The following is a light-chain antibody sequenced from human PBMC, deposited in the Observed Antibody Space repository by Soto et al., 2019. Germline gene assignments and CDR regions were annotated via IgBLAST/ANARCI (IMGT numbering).Light chain of an antibody. CDR1: QDIKND. Sequence: AIQMTQAPSSLSASVTDRVTITCRASQDIKNDLGWYQQKPGKAPELLIYAASSLQSGVPSRFSGSGSGTHFTLTISSLQPEDVATYYCQHYNSYSEAFGQGTKVELK. CDR3: QHYNSYSEA. J-gene: IGKJ1*01. CDR2: AAS. V-gene: IGKV1-6*01.